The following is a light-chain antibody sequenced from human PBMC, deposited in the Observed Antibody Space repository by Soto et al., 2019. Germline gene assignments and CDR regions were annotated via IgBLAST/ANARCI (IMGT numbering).Light chain of an antibody. J-gene: IGKJ4*01. Sequence: EIVLTQSPGTLSLSPGERATLSCRASQSVSSRYLSWYQQKPGQAPRLLIYAASSRATGIPDRFSGSGSGTDFTLTISRLEPEDFAVYYWQQYDRSFTFGGGAKVEIK. CDR3: QQYDRSFT. CDR2: AAS. V-gene: IGKV3-20*01. CDR1: QSVSSRY.